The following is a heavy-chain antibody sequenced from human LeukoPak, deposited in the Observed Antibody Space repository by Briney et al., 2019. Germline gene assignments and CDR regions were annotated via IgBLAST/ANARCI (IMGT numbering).Heavy chain of an antibody. J-gene: IGHJ4*02. CDR1: GFTFSSYG. CDR2: ISYDGSNK. CDR3: AKKAASVDFWSGPDY. D-gene: IGHD3-3*01. Sequence: GRSLRLSCAASGFTFSSYGMHWVRQAPGKGLEWVAVISYDGSNKYYADSVKGRFTISRDNSKNTLYLQMNSLRAEDTAVYYCAKKAASVDFWSGPDYWGQGTLVTVSS. V-gene: IGHV3-30*18.